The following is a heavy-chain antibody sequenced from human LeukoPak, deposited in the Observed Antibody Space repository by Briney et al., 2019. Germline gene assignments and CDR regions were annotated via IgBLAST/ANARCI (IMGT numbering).Heavy chain of an antibody. J-gene: IGHJ4*02. CDR1: GYRFSSHW. CDR3: ARGKTSRYFSDY. CDR2: IYPGDSDI. Sequence: GESLKISCKGSGYRFSSHWIAWVRRMPGRGLEWMGVIYPGDSDITYSPSFKGQVTISADKSISTAYLQWGSLKSSDTAMYYCARGKTSRYFSDYWGPGTLVTVSS. V-gene: IGHV5-51*01.